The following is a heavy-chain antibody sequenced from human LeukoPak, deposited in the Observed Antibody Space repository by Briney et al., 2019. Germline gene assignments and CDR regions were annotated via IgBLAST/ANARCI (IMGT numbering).Heavy chain of an antibody. D-gene: IGHD1-26*01. V-gene: IGHV3-48*03. CDR3: ARVYSGSDYFDY. CDR1: GFTFSSYE. CDR2: ISGSGSTI. Sequence: GGSLRLSCAASGFTFSSYEMNWVRQAPGKGLEWVSYISGSGSTIYYADSVKGRFTISRDNAKNSLYLQMNSLRAEDTAVYYCARVYSGSDYFDYWGQGTGHRLL. J-gene: IGHJ4*02.